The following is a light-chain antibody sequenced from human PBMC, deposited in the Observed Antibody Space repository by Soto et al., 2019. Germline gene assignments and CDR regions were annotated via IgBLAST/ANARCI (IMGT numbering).Light chain of an antibody. CDR2: FDSDGSH. CDR3: QTWGTGIHVV. Sequence: QLLPTQSPSASASLGASGKPTCTLSSGNRSYAIAWHQQQPEKGPRYLMKFDSDGSHTKGDAIPDRFSGSSSGAERYLTISSLQSEDEADYYCQTWGTGIHVVFGGGTKLTVL. CDR1: SGNRSYA. V-gene: IGLV4-69*01. J-gene: IGLJ2*01.